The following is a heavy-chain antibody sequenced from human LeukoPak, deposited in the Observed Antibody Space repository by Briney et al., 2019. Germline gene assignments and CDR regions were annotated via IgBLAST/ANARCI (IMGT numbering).Heavy chain of an antibody. V-gene: IGHV1-69*13. J-gene: IGHJ4*02. CDR1: GGTFSSYA. CDR2: IIPIFGTA. D-gene: IGHD2/OR15-2a*01. Sequence: SVKVSCTASGGTFSSYAISWVRQAPGQGLEWMGGIIPIFGTANYAQKFQGRVTITADESTSTAYMELSSLRSEDTAVYYCASSPAWFLRAPKYYFDYWGQGTLVTVSS. CDR3: ASSPAWFLRAPKYYFDY.